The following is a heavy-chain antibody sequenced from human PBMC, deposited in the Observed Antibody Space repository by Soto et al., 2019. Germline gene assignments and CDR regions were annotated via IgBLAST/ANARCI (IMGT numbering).Heavy chain of an antibody. CDR2: ISGTGGSA. CDR1: GFTLTSYA. CDR3: AKEPHDRNYENYFDH. Sequence: GGSLRLSCGASGFTLTSYAMNWVRQAPGKGLEWVSTISGTGGSAYYADSVKGRFTISRDNSKNTVYLQMNSLRAEDTALYYCAKEPHDRNYENYFDHWGQGTLVTVSS. J-gene: IGHJ4*02. V-gene: IGHV3-23*01. D-gene: IGHD4-4*01.